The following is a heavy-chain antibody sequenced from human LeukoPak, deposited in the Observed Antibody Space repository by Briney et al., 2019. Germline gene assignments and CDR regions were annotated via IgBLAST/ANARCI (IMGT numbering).Heavy chain of an antibody. CDR2: IYYSGST. CDR1: GGSISSYY. D-gene: IGHD2-15*01. CDR3: ARGYCSGGSCYADY. J-gene: IGHJ4*02. Sequence: SETLSLTCTVSGGSISSYYWSWIRQPPGKGLEWIGYIYYSGSTNYNPSLKSRVTTSVDTSKNQFSLKLSSVTAADTAVYYCARGYCSGGSCYADYWGQGTLVTVSS. V-gene: IGHV4-59*01.